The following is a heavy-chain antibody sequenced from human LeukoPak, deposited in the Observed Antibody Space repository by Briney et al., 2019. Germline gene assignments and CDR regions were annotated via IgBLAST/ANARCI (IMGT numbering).Heavy chain of an antibody. CDR3: ARVNRGDAFDI. CDR2: IWYDGRNK. V-gene: IGHV3-33*01. Sequence: PGGSLRLSCAASGFTFSSCGMHWVRQAPGKGLEWVAVIWYDGRNKFYADSLKGRFTISRDNSKNTLYLQMNSLRAEDTAVYYCARVNRGDAFDIWGQGTLVTVSS. D-gene: IGHD3-16*02. J-gene: IGHJ3*02. CDR1: GFTFSSCG.